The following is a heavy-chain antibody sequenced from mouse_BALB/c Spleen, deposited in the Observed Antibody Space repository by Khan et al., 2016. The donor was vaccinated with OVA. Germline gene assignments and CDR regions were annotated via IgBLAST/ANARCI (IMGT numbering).Heavy chain of an antibody. Sequence: QVQLQQSGAELARPGASVKMSCKASGYTFTSYTIHWIKQRPGQGLEWIGYINPSSGYTNYNQKFKDKATLTADKSSTTAYMQLSSLTSDDSAVYYCERDGAYYRNDGWFAYWGQGTLVTVS. V-gene: IGHV1-4*01. J-gene: IGHJ3*01. D-gene: IGHD2-14*01. CDR3: ERDGAYYRNDGWFAY. CDR1: GYTFTSYT. CDR2: INPSSGYT.